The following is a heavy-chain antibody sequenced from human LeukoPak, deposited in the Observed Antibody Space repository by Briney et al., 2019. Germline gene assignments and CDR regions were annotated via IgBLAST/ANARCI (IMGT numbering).Heavy chain of an antibody. CDR1: GGTFSSYA. CDR2: ISAYNGNT. J-gene: IGHJ5*02. V-gene: IGHV1-18*01. CDR3: ARDPGNHNWFDP. Sequence: GASVKVSCKASGGTFSSYAISWVRQAPGQGLEWMGWISAYNGNTNYAQKLQGRVTMTTDTSTSTAYMELRSLRSDDTAVYYCARDPGNHNWFDPWGQGTLVTVSS. D-gene: IGHD1-14*01.